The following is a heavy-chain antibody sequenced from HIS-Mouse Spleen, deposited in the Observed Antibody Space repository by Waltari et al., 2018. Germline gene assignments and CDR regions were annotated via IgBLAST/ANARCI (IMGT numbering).Heavy chain of an antibody. D-gene: IGHD6-13*01. J-gene: IGHJ2*01. CDR1: GGSISSSSYY. V-gene: IGHV4-39*07. CDR3: AREIPYSSSWYDWYFDL. Sequence: QLQLQESGPGLVKPSETLSLTCTVSGGSISSSSYYWGWISPPPGKGLEWIGSIYSSGSTYYNPSLKSRVTISVDTSKNQFSLKLSSVTAADTAVYYCAREIPYSSSWYDWYFDLWGRGTLVTVSS. CDR2: IYSSGST.